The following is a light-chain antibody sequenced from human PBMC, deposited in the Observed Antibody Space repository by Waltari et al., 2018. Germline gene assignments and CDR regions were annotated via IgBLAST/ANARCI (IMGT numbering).Light chain of an antibody. Sequence: QLVLTQSPSASASLGASVKLTCTLSSGHSNFAIAWHQQQPEKGPRYLMKLRSDGSHSKGDGIPDRFACSSSGAERYRTISCLQSEDEADYYCQTWGTGIQVFGGGTKLTVL. CDR3: QTWGTGIQV. CDR2: LRSDGSH. CDR1: SGHSNFA. V-gene: IGLV4-69*01. J-gene: IGLJ2*01.